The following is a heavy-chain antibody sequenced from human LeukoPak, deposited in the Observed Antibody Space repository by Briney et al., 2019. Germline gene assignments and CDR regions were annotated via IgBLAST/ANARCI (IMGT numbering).Heavy chain of an antibody. J-gene: IGHJ6*02. CDR1: GFTFSDYY. D-gene: IGHD3-3*01. V-gene: IGHV3-11*01. CDR3: AGWRDFWNYGMDV. CDR2: ISSSGSTI. Sequence: PGGSLRLSCAASGFTFSDYYMSWIRQAPGKGLEWVSYISSSGSTIYYADSVKGRFTISRDNAKNSLYLQMNSLRAEDTAVYYCAGWRDFWNYGMDVWGQGTTVTVSS.